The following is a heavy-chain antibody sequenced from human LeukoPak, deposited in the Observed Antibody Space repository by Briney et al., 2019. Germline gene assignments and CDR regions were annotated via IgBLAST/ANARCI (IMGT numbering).Heavy chain of an antibody. CDR3: ARDPLAYCGGNCYRLYAFDI. CDR2: IIPIFGTA. J-gene: IGHJ3*02. V-gene: IGHV1-69*01. Sequence: SVKVSCKASGGTFSSYAISWVRQAPGQGLEWMGGIIPIFGTANYAQKFQGRVTITADESTSTAYMELSSLRSEDTAVYYCARDPLAYCGGNCYRLYAFDIWGQGTMVTVSS. D-gene: IGHD2-21*01. CDR1: GGTFSSYA.